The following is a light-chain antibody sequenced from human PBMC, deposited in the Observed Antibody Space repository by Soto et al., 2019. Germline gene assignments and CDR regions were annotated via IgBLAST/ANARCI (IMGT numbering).Light chain of an antibody. CDR1: QTISSW. CDR2: KAS. V-gene: IGKV1-5*03. J-gene: IGKJ1*01. CDR3: QQYNSYSPT. Sequence: DIQMTQSPSTLSGSVGDRVTITCRASQTISSWLAWYQQKPGKAPKLLIHKASSLQSGVPSRFSGSGSGTDFTLTISSLHPDDFATYYCQQYNSYSPTFGQGTKVDI.